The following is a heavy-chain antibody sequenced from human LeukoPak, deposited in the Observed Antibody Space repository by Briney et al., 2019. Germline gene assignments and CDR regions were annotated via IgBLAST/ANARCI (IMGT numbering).Heavy chain of an antibody. Sequence: SGTLSLTCTVSGYSISSQNYWSWIRQPPGKGLEWIGYIFYSGSTNYNPSLKSRVTISVDTSKNQFSLKLSSVTAADTALYYCARGNSYYDSSGYFPWESFQHWGQGTLVTVSS. J-gene: IGHJ1*01. CDR3: ARGNSYYDSSGYFPWESFQH. CDR1: GYSISSQNY. D-gene: IGHD3-22*01. CDR2: IFYSGST. V-gene: IGHV4-59*11.